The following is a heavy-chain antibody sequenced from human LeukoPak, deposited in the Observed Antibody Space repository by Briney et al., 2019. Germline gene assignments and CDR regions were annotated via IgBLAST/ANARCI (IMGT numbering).Heavy chain of an antibody. CDR3: AGQWAVAHTRRFSV. Sequence: PSETLSLTCTVSGNFLSSGFYWVWLRQTPGKGLQWIESLYSTGTTYYNPSLAGRVTVSTDSSKNQLSLKLRSVTAADTAVYYCAGQWAVAHTRRFSVWGPGSRVTVSS. CDR1: GNFLSSGFY. J-gene: IGHJ3*01. D-gene: IGHD6-19*01. V-gene: IGHV4-38-2*02. CDR2: LYSTGTT.